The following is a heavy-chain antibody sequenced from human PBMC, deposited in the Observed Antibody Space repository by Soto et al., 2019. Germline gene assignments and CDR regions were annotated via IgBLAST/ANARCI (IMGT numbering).Heavy chain of an antibody. J-gene: IGHJ6*02. V-gene: IGHV1-2*04. CDR2: INPNSGGT. CDR1: GYTFTGYY. D-gene: IGHD3-3*01. CDR3: ARSRIGDFWSGSGRYYYYGMDV. Sequence: ASVKVSCTASGYTFTGYYMHWVRQAPGQGLEWMGWINPNSGGTNYAQKFQGWVTMTRDTSISTAYMELSRLRSDDTAVYYCARSRIGDFWSGSGRYYYYGMDVWGQGTTVTVSS.